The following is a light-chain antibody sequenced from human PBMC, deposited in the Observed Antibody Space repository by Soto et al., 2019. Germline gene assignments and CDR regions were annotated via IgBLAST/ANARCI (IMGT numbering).Light chain of an antibody. Sequence: IQLTQSPSSLSASVGDRVTITCRASQGISSYLAWYQQKPGKVPKLLIYAASTLQSGVPSRFSGSGSWTDFTLTISSLQPEDFATYSCQQLNSYPLTFGGGTKVEIK. CDR3: QQLNSYPLT. V-gene: IGKV1-9*01. CDR1: QGISSY. J-gene: IGKJ4*01. CDR2: AAS.